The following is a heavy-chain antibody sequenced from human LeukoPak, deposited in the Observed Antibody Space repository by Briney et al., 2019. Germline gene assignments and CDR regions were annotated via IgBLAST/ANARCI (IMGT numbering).Heavy chain of an antibody. CDR1: GGTFSSYA. V-gene: IGHV1-69*04. D-gene: IGHD3-9*01. CDR2: IIPILGIA. Sequence: SVKVSCKASGGTFSSYAISWVRQAPGQGLEWMGRIIPILGIASYAQKFQGRVTITADKSTSTAYMELSSLKSEDTAVYYCARDILTGYASSYYYGMDVWGQGTTVTVSS. J-gene: IGHJ6*02. CDR3: ARDILTGYASSYYYGMDV.